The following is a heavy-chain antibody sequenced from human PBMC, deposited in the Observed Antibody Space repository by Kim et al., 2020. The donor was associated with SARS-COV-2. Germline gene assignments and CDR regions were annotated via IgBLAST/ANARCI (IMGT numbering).Heavy chain of an antibody. V-gene: IGHV3-73*01. Sequence: GGSLRLSCAASGFTFSGYAMHWVRQAPGKGLEWVGRIRCKGSSKENAYAAKVRGRFTISKDDSKPKTQLNMMSLKNEDAAEYYYNRVPVPTFDFWDAFD. J-gene: IGHJ3*02. CDR3: NRVPVPTFDFWDAFD. CDR2: IRCKGSSKEN. CDR1: GFTFSGYA. D-gene: IGHD3-3*01.